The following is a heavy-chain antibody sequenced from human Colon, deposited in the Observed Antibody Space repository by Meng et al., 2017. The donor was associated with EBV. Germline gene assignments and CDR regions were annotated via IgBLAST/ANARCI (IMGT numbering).Heavy chain of an antibody. V-gene: IGHV4-39*07. CDR3: VRAPDY. J-gene: IGHJ4*02. Sequence: QLQLQGSGPGLVKPSATLSLTCTASDGFISTGTYYWGWIRQPPGKGLEWIGSTYYSGNTYYNPSLKSRLTLSVDKSKNQFSLKLSSVTAADTAMYYCVRAPDYWGPGTLVTVSS. CDR2: TYYSGNT. CDR1: DGFISTGTYY.